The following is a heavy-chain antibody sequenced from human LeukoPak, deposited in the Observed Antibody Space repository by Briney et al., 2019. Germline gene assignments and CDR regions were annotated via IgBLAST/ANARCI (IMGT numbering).Heavy chain of an antibody. CDR3: ARGGGYYPIDY. Sequence: TGGSLRLSCAASGFPVDSNYMSWVRQAPGKGLEWVSVLYEDGRIYYADSVKGRFTISRDTSKNILSLQLNGLRAEDTAVYYCARGGGYYPIDYWGQGTLVTVS. V-gene: IGHV3-53*01. D-gene: IGHD2-15*01. CDR2: LYEDGRI. CDR1: GFPVDSNY. J-gene: IGHJ4*02.